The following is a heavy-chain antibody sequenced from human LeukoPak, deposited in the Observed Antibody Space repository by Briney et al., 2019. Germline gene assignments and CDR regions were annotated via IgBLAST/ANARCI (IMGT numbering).Heavy chain of an antibody. CDR1: GFTFRTYW. J-gene: IGHJ4*02. CDR3: AREGGY. D-gene: IGHD3-16*01. V-gene: IGHV3-7*01. CDR2: IKTDGSDK. Sequence: PGGSLRLSCAASGFTFRTYWMSWVRQAPGKGLEWVANIKTDGSDKYYVDSVKGRFTITRDNAKNSLSLQMNSLRAEDTAVYYCAREGGYWGQGTLVTVSS.